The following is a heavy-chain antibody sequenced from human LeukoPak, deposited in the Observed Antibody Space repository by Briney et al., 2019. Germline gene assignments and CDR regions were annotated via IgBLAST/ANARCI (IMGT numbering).Heavy chain of an antibody. Sequence: PSETLSLTCTVSGGSISSGGYYWSWIRQHPGKGLEWIGYIYYSGSTYYNPSLKSRVTISVDTSKNQFSLKLGSVTTADTAVYYCARAYGSGNHYWGQGTLVTVSS. V-gene: IGHV4-31*03. D-gene: IGHD3-10*01. CDR3: ARAYGSGNHY. CDR1: GGSISSGGYY. CDR2: IYYSGST. J-gene: IGHJ4*02.